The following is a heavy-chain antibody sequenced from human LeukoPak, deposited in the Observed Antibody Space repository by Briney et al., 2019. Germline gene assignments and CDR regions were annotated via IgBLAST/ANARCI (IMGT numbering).Heavy chain of an antibody. CDR3: ASSVAGTSDYFDY. Sequence: ASVKVSCKASGGTFSSYAISWVRQAPGQGLEWMGGIIPIFGTANYAQKFQGRVTITADESTSTAYMELGSLRSEDTAVYYCASSVAGTSDYFDYWGQGTLVTVSS. D-gene: IGHD6-19*01. V-gene: IGHV1-69*13. CDR2: IIPIFGTA. CDR1: GGTFSSYA. J-gene: IGHJ4*02.